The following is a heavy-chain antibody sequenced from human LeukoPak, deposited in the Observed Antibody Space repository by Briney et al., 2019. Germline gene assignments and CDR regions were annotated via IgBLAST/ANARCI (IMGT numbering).Heavy chain of an antibody. Sequence: GGSLRLSCAASGFTFSRSWMIWVRQAPGKGLEWVANIKQDGSEKLYVDSVKGRFTISRDNAKNSLYLQMNSLRVEDTAVYYCARLDHSPIRGDDFESWGQGTMVTVAT. CDR2: IKQDGSEK. J-gene: IGHJ3*01. D-gene: IGHD3-16*01. CDR1: GFTFSRSW. CDR3: ARLDHSPIRGDDFES. V-gene: IGHV3-7*01.